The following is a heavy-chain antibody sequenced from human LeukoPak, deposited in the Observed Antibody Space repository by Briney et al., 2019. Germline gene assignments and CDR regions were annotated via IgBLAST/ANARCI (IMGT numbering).Heavy chain of an antibody. CDR2: INHSGST. CDR3: ARVGSGYIYYFDD. V-gene: IGHV4-34*01. J-gene: IGHJ4*02. CDR1: GGSFSGYY. D-gene: IGHD3-22*01. Sequence: SETLSLTCAVYGGSFSGYYWSWIRQPPGKGLEWIGEINHSGSTNYNPSLKSRVTISVDTSKNQFSLKLSSVTAADTAMYYCARVGSGYIYYFDDWGQGTLVTVSS.